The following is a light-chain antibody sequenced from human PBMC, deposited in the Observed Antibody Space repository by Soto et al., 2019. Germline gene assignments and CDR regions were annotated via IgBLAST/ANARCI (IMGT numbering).Light chain of an antibody. CDR3: SSFTTSTAYV. CDR2: DVS. Sequence: QSALTQPASVSGSPGQSITISCTGTSSDVGAYDYVSWYQQHPGEVPKLMIFDVSDRPSGVSNRFSGSKSGNTASLTISGHHAEDEADYYCSSFTTSTAYVFGTGTKLTVL. V-gene: IGLV2-14*03. CDR1: SSDVGAYDY. J-gene: IGLJ1*01.